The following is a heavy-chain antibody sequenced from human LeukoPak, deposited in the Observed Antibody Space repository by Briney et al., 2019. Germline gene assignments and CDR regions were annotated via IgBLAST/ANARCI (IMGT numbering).Heavy chain of an antibody. CDR1: GGSISSSNW. V-gene: IGHV4-4*02. Sequence: SGTLSLTCAVSGGSISSSNWWSWVRQPPGKGLEWIGEIYHSGSTNYNPSLKSRVTISVDKSKNQFSLKLSSVTAADTAVYYCARAAAEWDIAVAGYYFDYWGQGTLVTVSS. CDR2: IYHSGST. D-gene: IGHD6-19*01. CDR3: ARAAAEWDIAVAGYYFDY. J-gene: IGHJ4*02.